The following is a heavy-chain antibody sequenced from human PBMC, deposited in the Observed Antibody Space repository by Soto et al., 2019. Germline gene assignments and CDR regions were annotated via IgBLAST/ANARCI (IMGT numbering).Heavy chain of an antibody. CDR3: AKDLEPTGVAFDI. V-gene: IGHV3-23*01. J-gene: IGHJ3*02. D-gene: IGHD4-4*01. CDR1: GFTFSSYA. Sequence: GGSLRLSCAAYGFTFSSYAMSWVRQAPGKGLEWVSAISGSGGSTYYADSVKGRFTISRDNSKNTLYLQMNSLRAEDTAVYYCAKDLEPTGVAFDIWGQGTMVTVSS. CDR2: ISGSGGST.